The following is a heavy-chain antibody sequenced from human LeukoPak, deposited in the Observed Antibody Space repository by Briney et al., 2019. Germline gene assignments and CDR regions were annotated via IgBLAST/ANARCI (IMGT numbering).Heavy chain of an antibody. V-gene: IGHV4-4*09. D-gene: IGHD3-3*01. CDR1: GGSISGYY. Sequence: SETLSLTCTVSGGSISGYYWSWIRQPPGKGLEWIGYFYTSGSTNYNPSLKSRVTISVDTSKNQFSLKLSSVTAADTAVYYCARSLVLEWLPGSYYYMDVWGKGTTVTLSS. CDR2: FYTSGST. J-gene: IGHJ6*03. CDR3: ARSLVLEWLPGSYYYMDV.